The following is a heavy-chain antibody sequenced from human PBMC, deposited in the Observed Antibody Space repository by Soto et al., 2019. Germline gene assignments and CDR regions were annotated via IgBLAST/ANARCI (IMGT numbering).Heavy chain of an antibody. CDR3: AKALLGYFSGGISNQHYYYGMDV. J-gene: IGHJ6*02. V-gene: IGHV4-34*01. Sequence: SETLSLTCAVYGGSFSGFYWSWIRQPPGKGLEWIGEINHSGSTNYNPSLKSRVTISVDTSKNQFSLKLSSVTAADTAVYYCAKALLGYFSGGISNQHYYYGMDVWGQGTTVTVSS. D-gene: IGHD2-15*01. CDR2: INHSGST. CDR1: GGSFSGFY.